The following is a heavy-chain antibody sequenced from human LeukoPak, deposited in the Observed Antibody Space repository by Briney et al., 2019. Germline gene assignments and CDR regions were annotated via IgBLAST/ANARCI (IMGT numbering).Heavy chain of an antibody. V-gene: IGHV3-30*04. CDR3: ARVPGSTSYEKGASNY. J-gene: IGHJ4*02. Sequence: SGGSLRLSCAASGFTFSRSAMHWVRQAPGKGLEWVAVISNDVRYTYYADSVKGRFTISRDNSKNAVFLQMNSLRAEDTAVYFCARVPGSTSYEKGASNYWGQGTLVTVSS. D-gene: IGHD2-2*01. CDR2: ISNDVRYT. CDR1: GFTFSRSA.